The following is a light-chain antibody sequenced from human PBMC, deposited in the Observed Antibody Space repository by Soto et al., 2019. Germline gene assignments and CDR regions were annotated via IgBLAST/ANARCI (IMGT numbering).Light chain of an antibody. CDR2: GAS. CDR1: QGIINF. V-gene: IGKV1-17*01. J-gene: IGKJ1*01. CDR3: QHYNSYSEA. Sequence: DIQLTQSPSFLSASVGNSVTVTCRASQGIINFLNWYQHKRGEAPILLIYGASNLQNGVPSRFSGSGSGTEFTLTISSLKHDDFATYYCQHYNSYSEAFGQGTKVDIK.